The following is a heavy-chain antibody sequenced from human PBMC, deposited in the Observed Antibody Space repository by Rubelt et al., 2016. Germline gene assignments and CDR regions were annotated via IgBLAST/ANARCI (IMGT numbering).Heavy chain of an antibody. D-gene: IGHD3-3*01. CDR2: INHSWGS. Sequence: QVQLQQWGAGLLKPSETLSLTCAVYGGSFSGYYWSWVRQTAGKGLGWISEINHSWGSNCNPSLQSRGPISRNTSKNQFSLKRSDGTVADTGVYYLARVPQDFWSGYSHYYYYMDVWGKGTTVTVSS. V-gene: IGHV4-34*01. J-gene: IGHJ6*03. CDR3: ARVPQDFWSGYSHYYYYMDV. CDR1: GGSFSGYY.